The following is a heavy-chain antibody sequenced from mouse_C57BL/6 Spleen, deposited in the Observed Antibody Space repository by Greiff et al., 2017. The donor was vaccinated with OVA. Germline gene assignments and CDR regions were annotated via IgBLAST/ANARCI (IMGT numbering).Heavy chain of an antibody. V-gene: IGHV1-82*01. CDR1: GYAFSSSW. J-gene: IGHJ2*01. CDR3: ARDDYDRGDFDY. CDR2: IYPGDGDT. Sequence: VQRVESGPELVKPGASVKISCKASGYAFSSSWMNWVKQRPGKGLEWIGRIYPGDGDTNYNGKFKGKATLTADKSSSTAYMQLSSLTSEDSAVYFCARDDYDRGDFDYWGQGTTLTVSS. D-gene: IGHD2-4*01.